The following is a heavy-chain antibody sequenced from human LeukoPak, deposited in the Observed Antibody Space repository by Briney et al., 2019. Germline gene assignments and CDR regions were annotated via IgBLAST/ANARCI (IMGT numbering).Heavy chain of an antibody. D-gene: IGHD1-26*01. CDR3: ARDLRVGAASLGY. CDR1: GYTFTSYA. CDR2: INAGNGNT. Sequence: ASVKVSCKASGYTFTSYATHWVRQAPGQRLEWMGWINAGNGNTKYSQKFQGRVTITRDTSASTAYMELSSLRSEDTAVYYCARDLRVGAASLGYWGQGTLVTVSS. V-gene: IGHV1-3*01. J-gene: IGHJ4*02.